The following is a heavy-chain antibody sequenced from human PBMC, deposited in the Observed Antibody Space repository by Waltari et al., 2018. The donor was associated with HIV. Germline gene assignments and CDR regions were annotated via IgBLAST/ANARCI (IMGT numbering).Heavy chain of an antibody. D-gene: IGHD3-22*01. J-gene: IGHJ4*02. Sequence: EVQLVASGGGVIQPGGSLRLPCAPAGCAVINNSISWARQAPGQGLGWVSLIYSNATTYYADSVKGRFTISRDNSKNTLYLQMNSLRADDTAVYFCATVLVRTSWVITTAPFDYWGQGTLVTVSS. CDR1: GCAVINNS. CDR2: IYSNATT. V-gene: IGHV3-53*01. CDR3: ATVLVRTSWVITTAPFDY.